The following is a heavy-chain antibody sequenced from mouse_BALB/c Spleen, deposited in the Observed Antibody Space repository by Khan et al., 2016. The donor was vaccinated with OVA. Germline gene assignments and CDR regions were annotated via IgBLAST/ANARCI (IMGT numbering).Heavy chain of an antibody. D-gene: IGHD1-1*01. J-gene: IGHJ3*01. V-gene: IGHV1-7*01. CDR1: GYTFTSYW. CDR2: INPSTGYT. Sequence: QLQQSGAELAKPGASVKMSCKASGYTFTSYWMHWVKQRPGQGLEWIGYINPSTGYTAYNQRFKDKATLTADKSSSTAYMQLSSLTSEESAVYYCANHGSSSAWLTYWGQGTLVTVSA. CDR3: ANHGSSSAWLTY.